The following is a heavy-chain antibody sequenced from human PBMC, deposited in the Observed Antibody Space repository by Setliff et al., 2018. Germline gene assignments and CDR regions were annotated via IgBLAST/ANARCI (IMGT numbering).Heavy chain of an antibody. V-gene: IGHV1-69*05. CDR3: AREKVVVVSATSYHYYMDV. CDR1: GYTLSSYY. J-gene: IGHJ6*03. Sequence: SVKVSCKASGYTLSSYYMHWVRQAPGQGLEWMGGIIPLFGTTNYAQEFQGRVTITTDESTNTAYMELSSLRSEDTAMYYCAREKVVVVSATSYHYYMDVWGKGTTVTVSS. CDR2: IIPLFGTT. D-gene: IGHD2-15*01.